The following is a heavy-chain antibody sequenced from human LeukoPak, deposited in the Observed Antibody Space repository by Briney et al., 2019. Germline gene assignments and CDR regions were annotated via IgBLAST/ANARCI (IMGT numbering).Heavy chain of an antibody. D-gene: IGHD5-12*01. V-gene: IGHV3-21*06. J-gene: IGHJ4*02. CDR1: GFTFRTYT. Sequence: PGGSLRLSCSASGFTFRTYTMHWIRQAPGKGLEWVSSITSSGTYIYYADSVKGRFTISRDDAKNSLYLQMNSLRAEDTAVYYCARPSGYSGYDCDCWGRGTLVTVSS. CDR3: ARPSGYSGYDCDC. CDR2: ITSSGTYI.